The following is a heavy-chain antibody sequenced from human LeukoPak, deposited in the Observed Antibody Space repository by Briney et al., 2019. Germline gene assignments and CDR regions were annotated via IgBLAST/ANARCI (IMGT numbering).Heavy chain of an antibody. CDR3: ARGWSAVAVDYFDY. Sequence: KASETLSLTCAVYGGSFSGYYWSWIRQPPGKGLEWIGEINHSGSTNYNPSLKSRVTISVDTSKNQFSLKLSSVTAADTAVYYCARGWSAVAVDYFDYWGQGTLVTVSS. CDR2: INHSGST. V-gene: IGHV4-34*01. D-gene: IGHD6-19*01. CDR1: GGSFSGYY. J-gene: IGHJ4*02.